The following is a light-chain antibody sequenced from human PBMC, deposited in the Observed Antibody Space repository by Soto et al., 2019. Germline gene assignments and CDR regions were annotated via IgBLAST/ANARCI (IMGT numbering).Light chain of an antibody. CDR3: SSYRSSSLYV. J-gene: IGLJ1*01. V-gene: IGLV2-14*01. CDR2: EVS. Sequence: QSVLTQPASVSGSLGQSITISCTGTSSDVGGYNYVSWYQQRPGKAPKLMIYEVSNRPSGVSNRFSGSKSGNTASLTISGLQTEDEADYYCSSYRSSSLYVFGSGTKVTVL. CDR1: SSDVGGYNY.